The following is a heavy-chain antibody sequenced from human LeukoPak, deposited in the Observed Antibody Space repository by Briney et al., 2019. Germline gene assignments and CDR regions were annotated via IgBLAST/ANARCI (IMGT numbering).Heavy chain of an antibody. D-gene: IGHD3-10*01. Sequence: PGGSLRLSCAASGFTFRSNGIHWVRQTPGKGLQWVAFIRNDGGNHYYADSVKGRFTIPRDNSKNTVYLQMNSLREEDTAIYYCANFQSYGAGHWGQGTLVTVSS. CDR1: GFTFRSNG. J-gene: IGHJ4*02. V-gene: IGHV3-30*02. CDR2: IRNDGGNH. CDR3: ANFQSYGAGH.